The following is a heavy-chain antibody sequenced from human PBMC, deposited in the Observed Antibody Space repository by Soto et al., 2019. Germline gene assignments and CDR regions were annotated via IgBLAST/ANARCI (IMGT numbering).Heavy chain of an antibody. D-gene: IGHD1-26*01. CDR1: GFTFSSYA. V-gene: IGHV3-30-3*01. CDR3: ARTPRGQWELPYYYYGMDV. CDR2: ISYDGSNK. J-gene: IGHJ6*02. Sequence: QVQLVECGGGVGQPGRSLRLSCAASGFTFSSYAMHWVRQAPGKGLEWVAIISYDGSNKYYADSVKGRFTISRDNSKNTLYLQMNSLRAEYTAVYYCARTPRGQWELPYYYYGMDVWGQGTTVNVSS.